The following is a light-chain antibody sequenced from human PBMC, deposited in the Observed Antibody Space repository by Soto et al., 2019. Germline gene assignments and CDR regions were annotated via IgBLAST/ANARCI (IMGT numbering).Light chain of an antibody. CDR3: QQYYSYPRT. J-gene: IGKJ1*01. CDR1: QGISSY. V-gene: IGKV1-8*01. Sequence: AIRMTKSPSSLSASTGERVTITCRASQGISSYLAWYKQKPGKAPKLLIYAASTLKSGVPSSFGGGGFGTDFTLTFSCLQSEDFATYYCQQYYSYPRTFGQGPR. CDR2: AAS.